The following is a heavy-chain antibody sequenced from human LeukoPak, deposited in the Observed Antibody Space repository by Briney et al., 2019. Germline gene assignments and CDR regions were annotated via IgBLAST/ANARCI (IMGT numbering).Heavy chain of an antibody. D-gene: IGHD6-19*01. CDR1: GFTFRSDA. CDR3: AKTTAGYSSGRYPGWPIDY. J-gene: IGHJ4*02. CDR2: ISGSGGDT. Sequence: GGSLRLSCAASGFTFRSDAIYWVRQAPGKGLEWDSGISGSGGDTYFADSVEGRFTISRDNSKNTVFLQMDSLRAEDTAVYYCAKTTAGYSSGRYPGWPIDYWGQGTLVTVSS. V-gene: IGHV3-23*01.